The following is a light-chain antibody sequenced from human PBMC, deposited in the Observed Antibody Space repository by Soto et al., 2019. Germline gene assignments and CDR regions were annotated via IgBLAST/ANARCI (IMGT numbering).Light chain of an antibody. CDR2: EVS. V-gene: IGLV2-14*01. J-gene: IGLJ1*01. CDR1: SSDVGGYNY. CDR3: SSYTSSSIYV. Sequence: QSVLTQPASVSGPPGQPITISCTGTSSDVGGYNYVSWYQQHPGKAPKLMIYEVSNRPSGVSNRFSGSKSGNTASLTISGLQAEDEADYYCSSYTSSSIYVFGTGTKVTVL.